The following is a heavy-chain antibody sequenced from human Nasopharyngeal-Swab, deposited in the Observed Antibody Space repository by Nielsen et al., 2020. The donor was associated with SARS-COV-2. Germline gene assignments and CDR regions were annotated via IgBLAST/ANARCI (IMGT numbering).Heavy chain of an antibody. CDR3: ASEPGGMAAPGKHFDP. D-gene: IGHD6-13*01. Sequence: WVRQAPGQGLEWMGVITPSGGATNYARKFRGRVTMTRDPSTSTVYLDLSSLKSEDTAVYFCASEPGGMAAPGKHFDPWGQGILVTVSS. J-gene: IGHJ5*02. CDR2: ITPSGGAT. V-gene: IGHV1-46*01.